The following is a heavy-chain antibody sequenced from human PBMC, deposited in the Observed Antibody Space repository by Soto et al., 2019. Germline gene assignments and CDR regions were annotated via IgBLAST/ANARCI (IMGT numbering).Heavy chain of an antibody. CDR3: AKDPGLGYCSGGSCYSVDY. J-gene: IGHJ4*02. Sequence: GGSLRLSCAASGFTFSSYGMHWVRQAPGKGLEWVAVISYDGSNKYYADSVRGRFTISSDNSKNKLYLKMNSMSAEDTAVYYCAKDPGLGYCSGGSCYSVDYWGQGTLVTVSS. D-gene: IGHD2-15*01. V-gene: IGHV3-30*18. CDR2: ISYDGSNK. CDR1: GFTFSSYG.